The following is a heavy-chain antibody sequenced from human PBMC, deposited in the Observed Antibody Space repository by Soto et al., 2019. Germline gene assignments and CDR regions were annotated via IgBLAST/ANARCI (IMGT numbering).Heavy chain of an antibody. CDR1: GYSFTSYW. Sequence: PGESLKISCKGSGYSFTSYWIGWVRQMPGKGLEWMGIIYPGDSDTRYSPSFQGQVTISADKSISTAYLQWSSLKASDTAMYYCARRGYCSGGSCYSSHYGMDVWGQGTKVTVSS. D-gene: IGHD2-15*01. V-gene: IGHV5-51*01. CDR2: IYPGDSDT. J-gene: IGHJ6*02. CDR3: ARRGYCSGGSCYSSHYGMDV.